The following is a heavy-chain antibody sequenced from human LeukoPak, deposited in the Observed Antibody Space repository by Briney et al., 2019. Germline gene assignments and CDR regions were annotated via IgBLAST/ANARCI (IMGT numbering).Heavy chain of an antibody. J-gene: IGHJ4*02. CDR3: DRGDNTLEY. Sequence: ASIKVSCKASGYTFIKFDISWVRQAPGQGPEWMGWMNPKSGTIGYEQNFQDRITIDWNTSITTAYMELSRLRSDDTAVYYCDRGDNTLEYWGQGTLVTVSS. CDR2: MNPKSGTI. V-gene: IGHV1-8*03. D-gene: IGHD2-2*02. CDR1: GYTFIKFD.